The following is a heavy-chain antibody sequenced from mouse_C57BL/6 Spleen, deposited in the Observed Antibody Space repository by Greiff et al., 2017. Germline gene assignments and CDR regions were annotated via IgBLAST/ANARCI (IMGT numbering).Heavy chain of an antibody. CDR2: FHPYNDDT. J-gene: IGHJ1*03. D-gene: IGHD1-1*01. V-gene: IGHV1-47*01. Sequence: VMLVESGAELVKPGASVKMSCKASGYTFTTYPIEWMKQNHGKSLEWIGNFHPYNDDTKYNEKFKGKATLTVEKSSSTVYLELSRLTSDDSAVYYCAISSVVEGYWYFDVWGTGTTVTVSS. CDR3: AISSVVEGYWYFDV. CDR1: GYTFTTYP.